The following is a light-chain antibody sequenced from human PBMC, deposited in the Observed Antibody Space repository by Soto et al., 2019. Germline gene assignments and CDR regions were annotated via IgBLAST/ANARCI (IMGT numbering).Light chain of an antibody. V-gene: IGLV2-23*02. CDR1: NSDVGSYNF. J-gene: IGLJ2*01. CDR3: CSYAGSGTFV. Sequence: QSALTQPASVSGSPGQSITISCTGTNSDVGSYNFVSWYRQYSGKAPKLILYEVNKLPSGVPRRFLGSKSGNTASLTISGLQAVDDGDYYCCSYAGSGTFVFGGGTQLTVL. CDR2: EVN.